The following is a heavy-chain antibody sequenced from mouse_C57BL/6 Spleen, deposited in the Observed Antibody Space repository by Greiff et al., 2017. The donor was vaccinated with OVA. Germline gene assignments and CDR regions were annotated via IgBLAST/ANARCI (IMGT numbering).Heavy chain of an antibody. J-gene: IGHJ3*01. V-gene: IGHV3-1*01. Sequence: VQLQQSGPGMVKPSQSLSLPCTVTGYSITSGYDWHWIRHFPGNKLEWMGYISYSGSTNYNPSLKSRISITHDTSKNHFFLKLNSVTTEDTATYYCAGGNSYDGFAGWGQGTLVTVSA. CDR3: AGGNSYDGFAG. CDR2: ISYSGST. CDR1: GYSITSGYD. D-gene: IGHD2-12*01.